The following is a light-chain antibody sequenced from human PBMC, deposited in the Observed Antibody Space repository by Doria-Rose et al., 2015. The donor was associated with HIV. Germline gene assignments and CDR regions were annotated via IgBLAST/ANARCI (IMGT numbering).Light chain of an antibody. J-gene: IGKJ1*01. CDR3: HQYGTSWT. CDR2: DGS. V-gene: IGKV3-20*01. Sequence: TQSPGTLSLSPGEKATLSCRASQSFSSTYLAWYQQKPGQAPSLLTYDGSTRATGIPDRFSASGPGTDFTLTINRLEPKDFALYYCHQYGTSWTFGQGTKVEI. CDR1: QSFSSTY.